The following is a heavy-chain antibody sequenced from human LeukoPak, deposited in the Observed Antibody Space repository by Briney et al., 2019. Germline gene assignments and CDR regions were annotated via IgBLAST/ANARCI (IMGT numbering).Heavy chain of an antibody. V-gene: IGHV1-69*13. CDR1: GGTFSSYA. CDR2: IIPIFGTA. D-gene: IGHD3-16*02. J-gene: IGHJ6*02. CDR3: ARAPTSTVIYGMDV. Sequence: GASVKVSCKASGGTFSSYAISWVRQAPGQGLEWMGGIIPIFGTANYAQKFQGRVTITADEPTSTAYMELSSLRSEDTAVYYCARAPTSTVIYGMDVWGQGTTVTVSS.